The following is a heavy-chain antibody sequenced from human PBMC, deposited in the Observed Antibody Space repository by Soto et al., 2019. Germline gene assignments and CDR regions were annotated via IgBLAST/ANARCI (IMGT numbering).Heavy chain of an antibody. V-gene: IGHV5-51*01. CDR1: GYSFTDYW. J-gene: IGHJ4*01. CDR2: IYPGDSDT. CDR3: ARDAPSTSISFDS. Sequence: GESLKISCKASGYSFTDYWIGWVRQMPGKGLEWMGIIYPGDSDTKYSPSFQGQVTMSADKSISTAYLQWNSLKASDTAMYYCARDAPSTSISFDSWRDGTLVTV. D-gene: IGHD6-6*01.